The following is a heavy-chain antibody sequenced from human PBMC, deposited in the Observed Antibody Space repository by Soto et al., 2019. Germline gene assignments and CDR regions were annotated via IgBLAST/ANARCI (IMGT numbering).Heavy chain of an antibody. Sequence: SETLSLTCTLSGSSVSSGSYYWSWIRQPPGKGLEWIGYIYYSGSTNYHPSLKSRVTISVDTSKNQFSLKLSSVTAADTAVYYCARSAIPRGGWFRPWGQGVLVTVS. CDR2: IYYSGST. CDR1: GSSVSSGSYY. CDR3: ARSAIPRGGWFRP. J-gene: IGHJ5*02. D-gene: IGHD2-15*01. V-gene: IGHV4-61*01.